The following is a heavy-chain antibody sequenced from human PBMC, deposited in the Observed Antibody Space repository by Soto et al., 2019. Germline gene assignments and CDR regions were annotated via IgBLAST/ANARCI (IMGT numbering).Heavy chain of an antibody. CDR1: GYTFTNYA. D-gene: IGHD6-25*01. J-gene: IGHJ4*02. Sequence: QVHLVQSGAEVKKPGASVKVSCKASGYTFTNYAMHWVRQAPGQRLEWMGWINGGNGNTKYSPKLQDRVTITRDTSASTAYMELSSLRSEDTALYYCARDGAAAGNINFDYWGQGTLVTVSS. CDR2: INGGNGNT. V-gene: IGHV1-3*01. CDR3: ARDGAAAGNINFDY.